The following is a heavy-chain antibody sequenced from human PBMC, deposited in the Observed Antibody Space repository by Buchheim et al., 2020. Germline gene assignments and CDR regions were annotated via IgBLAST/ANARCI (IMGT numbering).Heavy chain of an antibody. J-gene: IGHJ3*02. CDR1: GFTFSSYW. Sequence: EVQLVESGGGLVQPGGSLRLSCAASGFTFSSYWMSWVLQAPGKGLEWVANIKQDGSEKYYVDSVKGRFTISRDNAKNSLYLQINSLRAEDTAVYYCAMFTYYYGSGNEAFDIWGQGT. CDR2: IKQDGSEK. CDR3: AMFTYYYGSGNEAFDI. D-gene: IGHD3-10*01. V-gene: IGHV3-7*01.